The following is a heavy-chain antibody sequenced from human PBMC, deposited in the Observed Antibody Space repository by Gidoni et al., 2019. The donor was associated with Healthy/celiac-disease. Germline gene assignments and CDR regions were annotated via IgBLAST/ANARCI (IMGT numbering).Heavy chain of an antibody. D-gene: IGHD3-10*01. V-gene: IGHV3-21*01. CDR1: GLTFSSYG. CDR2: ISSSSSYI. Sequence: EVQLVESGGGMVKPGGSLRLSCAAPGLTFSSYGMSWVRQAPGKGLEWVSSISSSSSYIYYADSVKGRFTISRDNAKNSLFLQMNSLGAEDTAVYYCATSGGSGSQSSWGQGTLVTVSS. J-gene: IGHJ5*02. CDR3: ATSGGSGSQSS.